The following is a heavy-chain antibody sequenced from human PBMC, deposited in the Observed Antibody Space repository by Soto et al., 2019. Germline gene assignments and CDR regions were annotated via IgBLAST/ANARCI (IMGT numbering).Heavy chain of an antibody. D-gene: IGHD3-22*01. CDR2: IIPIFGTA. CDR1: GGTFSSYA. V-gene: IGHV1-69*13. CDR3: ATAPGYSDAFDI. Sequence: SVKVSCKASGGTFSSYAISWVRQAPGQGLEWMGGIIPIFGTANYAQKFQGRVTITADESTSTAYMELSSLRSEDTAVYYCATAPGYSDAFDIWGQGTMVTVSS. J-gene: IGHJ3*02.